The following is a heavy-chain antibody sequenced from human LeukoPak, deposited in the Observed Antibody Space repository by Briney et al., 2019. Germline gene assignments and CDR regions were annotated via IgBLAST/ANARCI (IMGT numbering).Heavy chain of an antibody. CDR1: GYTFTGYY. CDR2: SNAYNGNT. Sequence: ASVKVSCKASGYTFTGYYMHWVRQAPGQGLEWMGWSNAYNGNTNYAQKFQGRVTMTTDTSTNTAYMELRSLRSDDTAVYYCARVYRSQDAFDIWGQGTTVTVSS. V-gene: IGHV1-18*04. J-gene: IGHJ3*02. CDR3: ARVYRSQDAFDI.